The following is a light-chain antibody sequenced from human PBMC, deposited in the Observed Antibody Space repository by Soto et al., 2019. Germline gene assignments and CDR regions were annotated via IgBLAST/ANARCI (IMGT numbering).Light chain of an antibody. J-gene: IGKJ4*01. CDR2: GAS. Sequence: DIQLTQSPSFLSASVGDRVTITCRASQGINSYLAWYQQKPGKVPKLLIYGASTLQSGVLSRFSGSGSGTEFTLTITSLQPEDFATYYCQQLNNNPLTFGGGTKVEIK. CDR1: QGINSY. CDR3: QQLNNNPLT. V-gene: IGKV1-9*01.